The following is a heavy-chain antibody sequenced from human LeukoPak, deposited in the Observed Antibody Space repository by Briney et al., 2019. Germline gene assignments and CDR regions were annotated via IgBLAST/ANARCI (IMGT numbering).Heavy chain of an antibody. Sequence: PGGSLRLSCAASGFTFSSYAMSWVRQAPGKGLEWVSATSGSGGSTYYADSVKGRFTISRDNSKNTLYLQMNSLRAEDTAVYYCAKVDYDSSGYNEDYWGQGTLVTVPS. CDR2: TSGSGGST. V-gene: IGHV3-23*01. J-gene: IGHJ4*02. CDR3: AKVDYDSSGYNEDY. CDR1: GFTFSSYA. D-gene: IGHD3-22*01.